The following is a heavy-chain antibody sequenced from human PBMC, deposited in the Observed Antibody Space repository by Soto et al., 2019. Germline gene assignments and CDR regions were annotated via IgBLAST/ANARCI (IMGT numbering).Heavy chain of an antibody. Sequence: EVQLVESGGGLVKPGGSLRLSCAASGFTFSNAWMSWVRQAPGKGLEWVGRIKSKTDGGTTDYAAPVKGRFTISRDDSKNTLYLQMNSLKTEDTAVYYCTTARKTYYYDSSGYYRYYYGMDVWGQGTTVTVSS. V-gene: IGHV3-15*01. CDR1: GFTFSNAW. J-gene: IGHJ6*02. CDR2: IKSKTDGGTT. CDR3: TTARKTYYYDSSGYYRYYYGMDV. D-gene: IGHD3-22*01.